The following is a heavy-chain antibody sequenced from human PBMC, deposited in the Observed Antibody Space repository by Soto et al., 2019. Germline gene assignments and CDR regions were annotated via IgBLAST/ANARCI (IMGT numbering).Heavy chain of an antibody. D-gene: IGHD6-6*01. Sequence: GGSLRLSCAASGFTFSDHYMDWVRQAPGKGLEWVGRTRNKANSYTTEYAASVKGRFTISRDDSKNSLYLQMNSLKTEDTAVYYCARVSGSSPAAFDIWGQGTMVTVSS. CDR1: GFTFSDHY. V-gene: IGHV3-72*01. J-gene: IGHJ3*02. CDR2: TRNKANSYTT. CDR3: ARVSGSSPAAFDI.